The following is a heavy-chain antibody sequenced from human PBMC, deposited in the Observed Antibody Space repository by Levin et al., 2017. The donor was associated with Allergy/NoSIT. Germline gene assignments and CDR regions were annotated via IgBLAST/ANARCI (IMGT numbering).Heavy chain of an antibody. CDR3: TTELRWSPVDLEY. CDR1: GFSFTNAW. J-gene: IGHJ4*02. Sequence: KSGGSLRLSCAGSGFSFTNAWMSWVRQAPGKGLEWVGRIKSTTDGGTTEYATPVKGRFTISRDDSKNTMFLQMNSLKTEDTAVYYCTTELRWSPVDLEYWGQGTLVTVSS. D-gene: IGHD4-23*01. CDR2: IKSTTDGGTT. V-gene: IGHV3-15*01.